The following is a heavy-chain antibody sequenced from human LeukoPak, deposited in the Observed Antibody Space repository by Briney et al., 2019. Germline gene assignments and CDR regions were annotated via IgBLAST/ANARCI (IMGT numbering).Heavy chain of an antibody. CDR3: AKGRGGIQLERRGVDY. CDR2: ISYDGSNK. D-gene: IGHD1-1*01. Sequence: GGSLRLSCAASGFTFSSYAMHWVRQAPGKGLEWVAVISYDGSNKYYADSVKGRFTISRDNSKNTLYLQMNSLRAEDTAVYYCAKGRGGIQLERRGVDYWGQGTLVTVSS. CDR1: GFTFSSYA. J-gene: IGHJ4*02. V-gene: IGHV3-30-3*01.